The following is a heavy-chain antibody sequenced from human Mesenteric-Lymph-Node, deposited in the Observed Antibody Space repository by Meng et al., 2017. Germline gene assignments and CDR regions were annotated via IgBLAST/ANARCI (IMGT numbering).Heavy chain of an antibody. V-gene: IGHV1-8*01. CDR2: MNPNSGNT. J-gene: IGHJ4*02. CDR1: GYTFTSYD. D-gene: IGHD3-3*01. Sequence: ASVKVSCKASGYTFTSYDINWVRQATGQGLEWMGWMNPNSGNTGYAQKFQGRVTMTRNTSISTAYMELSSLRSEYTAVYYFARGINSGYYTPSSDYWGQGTLVTVSS. CDR3: ARGINSGYYTPSSDY.